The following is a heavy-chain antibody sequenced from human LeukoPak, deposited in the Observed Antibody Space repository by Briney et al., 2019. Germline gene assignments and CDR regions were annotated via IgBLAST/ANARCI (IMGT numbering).Heavy chain of an antibody. CDR3: ASERPATENWFFDL. D-gene: IGHD1-26*01. Sequence: SETLSLTCTVSGGSISSYYWSWLRQPPGKGLEWLGYIYYSGGTNYNPSLKSRVTISVDTSKIHFSLNLSSVTAADTAVYYCASERPATENWFFDLWGRGTLVTVSS. CDR1: GGSISSYY. CDR2: IYYSGGT. J-gene: IGHJ2*01. V-gene: IGHV4-59*01.